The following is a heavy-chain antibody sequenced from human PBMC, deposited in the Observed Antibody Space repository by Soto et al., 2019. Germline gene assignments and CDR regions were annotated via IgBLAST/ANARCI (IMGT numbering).Heavy chain of an antibody. V-gene: IGHV4-4*02. CDR3: ARGGSYGSEQPVGDY. CDR1: GGSISSSNW. J-gene: IGHJ4*02. Sequence: QVQLQESGPGLVKPSGTLSLTCAVSGGSISSSNWWSWVRQPPGKGLEWIGEIYHSGSTNYNPSLKRRVSISVDESKNQFALKLSSVTAADTAVYYCARGGSYGSEQPVGDYWGQGTLVTVSS. CDR2: IYHSGST. D-gene: IGHD5-18*01.